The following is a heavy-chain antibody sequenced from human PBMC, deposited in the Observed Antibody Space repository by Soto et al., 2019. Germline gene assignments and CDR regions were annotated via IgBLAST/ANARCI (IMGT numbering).Heavy chain of an antibody. D-gene: IGHD3-10*01. CDR1: GGTFSSYT. CDR2: IIPILGIA. J-gene: IGHJ5*02. CDR3: ARSYGSGSYSENWFDP. V-gene: IGHV1-69*02. Sequence: SVKVSCKASGGTFSSYTISWVRQAPGQGLEWMGRIIPILGIANYAQKFQGRVTITADKSTSTAYMELSSLRSEDTAVYYCARSYGSGSYSENWFDPWGQGTLVTVSS.